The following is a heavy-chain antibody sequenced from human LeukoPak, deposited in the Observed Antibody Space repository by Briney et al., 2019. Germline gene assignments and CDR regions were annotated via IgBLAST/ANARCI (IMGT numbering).Heavy chain of an antibody. CDR3: AKAPTTVAISYYYGMDV. CDR2: IYSGGDT. J-gene: IGHJ6*02. D-gene: IGHD4-23*01. Sequence: GGSLRLSCAASGFTVSSNYMSWVRQAPGKELEWVSVIYSGGDTYYADSVKGRFTISRDNSKNTLYLQMNSLRAEDTAVYYCAKAPTTVAISYYYGMDVWGQGTTVTVSS. CDR1: GFTVSSNY. V-gene: IGHV3-53*01.